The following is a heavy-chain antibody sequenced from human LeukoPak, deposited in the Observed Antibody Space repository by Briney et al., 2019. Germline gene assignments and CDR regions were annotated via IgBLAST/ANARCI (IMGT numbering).Heavy chain of an antibody. Sequence: SGTLSLTCAVSGGSMSRSNWWSWVRQPPGKGLEWIGDIHHSGSPNYNPSLKSRVTMSVDKSKNQFSLKLSSVTAADTAVYYCARVGATPRYYNYYGMDVWGQGTTVTVSS. CDR1: GGSMSRSNW. CDR2: IHHSGSP. V-gene: IGHV4-4*02. J-gene: IGHJ6*02. D-gene: IGHD1-26*01. CDR3: ARVGATPRYYNYYGMDV.